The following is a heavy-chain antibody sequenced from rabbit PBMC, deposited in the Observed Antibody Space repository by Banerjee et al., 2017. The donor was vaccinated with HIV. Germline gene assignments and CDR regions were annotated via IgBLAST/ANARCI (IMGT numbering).Heavy chain of an antibody. CDR3: ARSYAGYADTSLNL. CDR1: GLDFSSSYW. Sequence: QSLEESGGDLVKPGASLTLTCTASGLDFSSSYWICWVRQAPGKGLEWIACSDASSSGNTYYATWAKGRFTISKTSSTTVTLQMTSLTAADTATYFCARSYAGYADTSLNLWGQGTLVTVS. V-gene: IGHV1S40*01. CDR2: SDASSSGNT. D-gene: IGHD4-2*01. J-gene: IGHJ4*01.